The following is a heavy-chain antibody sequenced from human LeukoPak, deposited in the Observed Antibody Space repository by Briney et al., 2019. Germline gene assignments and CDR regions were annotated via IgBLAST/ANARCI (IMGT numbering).Heavy chain of an antibody. CDR1: GFTFSIYA. J-gene: IGHJ4*02. CDR3: AKPILRIHHPPDDDY. V-gene: IGHV3-23*01. CDR2: IRGSGGRT. Sequence: GGCLRLSSAPSGFTFSIYAMSWVRQAPGRGLEWVSAIRGSGGRTYYTDSVKGPFTISRDNSKNTLYLQMKSLRAEDTAVYYCAKPILRIHHPPDDDYWGQGTLVTVSS. D-gene: IGHD1-14*01.